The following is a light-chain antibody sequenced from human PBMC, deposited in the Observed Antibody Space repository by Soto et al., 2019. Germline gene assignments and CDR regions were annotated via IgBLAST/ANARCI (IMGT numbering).Light chain of an antibody. CDR2: KAS. CDR3: QQYYSTPPT. J-gene: IGKJ4*01. CDR1: QTISSW. Sequence: DIQMTQSPSTLSGSVGDRVTMTCRASQTISSWLAWYQQKPGKAPKLLIYKASTRESGVPDRFSGSGSGTDFTLTISSLQAEDVAIYYCQQYYSTPPTFGGGTKVDIK. V-gene: IGKV1-5*03.